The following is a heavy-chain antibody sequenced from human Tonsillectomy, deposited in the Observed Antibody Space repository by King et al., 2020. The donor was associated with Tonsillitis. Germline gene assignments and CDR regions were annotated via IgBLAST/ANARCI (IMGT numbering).Heavy chain of an antibody. V-gene: IGHV4-61*01. Sequence: QLQLQESGPGLVKPSETLSLTCNVSGGSVSSGSYYWTWIRQSPGKGLEWIGYIFHSGSLSYNPSLKSRVTISIDPSKNELSLNLNSVTAADTAVYYCARGYNWNDYWGQGTLVTVSS. D-gene: IGHD1-20*01. CDR1: GGSVSSGSYY. CDR3: ARGYNWNDY. J-gene: IGHJ4*02. CDR2: IFHSGSL.